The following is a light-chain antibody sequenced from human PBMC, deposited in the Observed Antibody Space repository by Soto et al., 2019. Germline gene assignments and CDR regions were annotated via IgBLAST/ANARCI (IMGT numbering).Light chain of an antibody. CDR3: QQSYSTPLT. Sequence: IHMTQSPSYLSASVGDRVSITCRASLRIGTYLNWFQQKPGKAPKILIYAASSLHSGVPSRFSGSGSGTDFSLTISSLQPEDFATYYCQQSYSTPLTFGQGTKVDIK. V-gene: IGKV1-39*01. J-gene: IGKJ1*01. CDR2: AAS. CDR1: LRIGTY.